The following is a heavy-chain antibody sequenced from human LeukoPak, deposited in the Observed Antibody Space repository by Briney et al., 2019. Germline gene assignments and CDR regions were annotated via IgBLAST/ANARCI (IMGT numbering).Heavy chain of an antibody. D-gene: IGHD5-24*01. V-gene: IGHV1-69*01. J-gene: IGHJ4*02. CDR1: GGTFSSHA. CDR3: ARGSERDGYNSPVRY. Sequence: SVKVSCKASGGTFSSHAISWVRQAPGQGLEWMGGIIPIFGTANYAQKFQGRVTITADESTSTAYMELSSLRSEDTAVYYCARGSERDGYNSPVRYWGQGTLVTVSS. CDR2: IIPIFGTA.